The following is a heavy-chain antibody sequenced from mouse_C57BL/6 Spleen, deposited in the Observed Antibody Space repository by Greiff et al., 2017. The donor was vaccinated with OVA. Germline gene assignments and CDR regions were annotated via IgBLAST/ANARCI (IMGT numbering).Heavy chain of an antibody. CDR2: IDPSDSET. CDR1: GYTFTSYW. Sequence: VQLQQSGAELVRPGSSVKLSCKASGYTFTSYWMHWVKQRPIQGLEWIGNIDPSDSETHYNQKFKDKATLTVDKSSSTAYVQLSSLTSEDAAVYYCARSGSNYYFDYWGQGTTLTVSS. J-gene: IGHJ2*01. V-gene: IGHV1-52*01. CDR3: ARSGSNYYFDY. D-gene: IGHD2-5*01.